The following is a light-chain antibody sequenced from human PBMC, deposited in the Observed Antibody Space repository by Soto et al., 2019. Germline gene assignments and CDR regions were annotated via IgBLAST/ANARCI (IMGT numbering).Light chain of an antibody. CDR3: SSYTSSSTVV. Sequence: QSVLTQPASVSGSPGQTITISCTGTSGDVGGNNYVSWYQQHPGTAPKLMIYDVSNRPSGVSNRFSGSKSGNTASLTISGLQAEDEADYYCSSYTSSSTVVFGGGTKLTVL. CDR1: SGDVGGNNY. CDR2: DVS. V-gene: IGLV2-14*01. J-gene: IGLJ3*02.